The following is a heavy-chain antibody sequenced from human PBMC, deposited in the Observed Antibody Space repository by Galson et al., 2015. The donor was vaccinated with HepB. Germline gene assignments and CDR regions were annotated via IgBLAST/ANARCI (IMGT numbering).Heavy chain of an antibody. CDR3: AREYSGYDSGWFDP. CDR1: GFTVSSNY. CDR2: IYSGGST. V-gene: IGHV3-53*01. J-gene: IGHJ5*02. D-gene: IGHD5-12*01. Sequence: SLRLSCAASGFTVSSNYMSWVRQAPGKGLEWVSVIYSGGSTYYADSVKGRFTISRDNSKNTLYLQMNSLRAEDTAVYYCAREYSGYDSGWFDPWGQGTLVTVSS.